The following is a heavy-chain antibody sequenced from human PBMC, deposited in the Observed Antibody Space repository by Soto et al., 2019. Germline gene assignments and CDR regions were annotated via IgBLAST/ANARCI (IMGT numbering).Heavy chain of an antibody. CDR2: ISSSSSYI. CDR1: GFTFSSYS. V-gene: IGHV3-21*01. J-gene: IGHJ6*03. Sequence: GGSLRLSCAASGFTFSSYSMNWVRQAPGKGLEWVSSISSSSSYIYYADSVKGRFTISRDNAKNSLYLQMNSLRAEDTAVYYYARVSDYYYYMDVWGKGTTVTVSS. CDR3: ARVSDYYYYMDV.